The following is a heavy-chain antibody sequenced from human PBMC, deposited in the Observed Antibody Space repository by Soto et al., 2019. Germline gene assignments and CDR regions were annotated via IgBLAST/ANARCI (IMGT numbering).Heavy chain of an antibody. CDR3: ARHVRGIAAAGPHYYYYYYMAV. Sequence: SETLSLTCTVSGGSISSSSYYWGWIRQPPGKGLEWIGSIYYSGSTYYNPSLKSRVTISVDTSKNQFSLKLSSVTAADTAVYYCARHVRGIAAAGPHYYYYYYMAVWGKGTTVTVSS. J-gene: IGHJ6*03. D-gene: IGHD6-13*01. CDR2: IYYSGST. V-gene: IGHV4-39*01. CDR1: GGSISSSSYY.